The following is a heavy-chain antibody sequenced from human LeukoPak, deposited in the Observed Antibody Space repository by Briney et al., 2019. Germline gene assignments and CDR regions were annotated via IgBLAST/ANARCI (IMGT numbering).Heavy chain of an antibody. D-gene: IGHD3-22*01. Sequence: ASVKVSCKASGYTFTYFYLHWVRQAPGQGLEWMGWINPKSGDTNYAQKFQGRVTMARDTSISTAYMELSRLRSDDTAVYYCARAVYYDSSGSRDWGQGTLVTVSS. J-gene: IGHJ4*02. V-gene: IGHV1-2*02. CDR1: GYTFTYFY. CDR3: ARAVYYDSSGSRD. CDR2: INPKSGDT.